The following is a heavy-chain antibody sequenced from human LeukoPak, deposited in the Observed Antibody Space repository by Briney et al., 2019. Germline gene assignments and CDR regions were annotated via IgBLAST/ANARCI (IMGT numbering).Heavy chain of an antibody. CDR3: AREAYDYGDDSREPNFDY. Sequence: GASVKVSCKASGYTFTGYYMHWVRQAPGQGLEWMGWINPNSGGTNYAQKFQGRVTMTRDTFISTAYMELSRLRSDDTAVYYCAREAYDYGDDSREPNFDYWGQGTLVTVSS. CDR1: GYTFTGYY. CDR2: INPNSGGT. V-gene: IGHV1-2*02. J-gene: IGHJ4*02. D-gene: IGHD4-17*01.